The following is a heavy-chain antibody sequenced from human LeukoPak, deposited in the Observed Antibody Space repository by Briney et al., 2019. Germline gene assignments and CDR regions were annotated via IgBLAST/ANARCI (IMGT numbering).Heavy chain of an antibody. Sequence: SETLSLTCTVSGASISGSYWNWVRQPPGRGLGWIGYVYSSGSTDYNPSLKSRVAISVDASKNQFSLKLTSVTAADTAVYYCANSYDSKIVPFDNWGQGALVTVSS. D-gene: IGHD3-22*01. CDR1: GASISGSY. CDR3: ANSYDSKIVPFDN. CDR2: VYSSGST. J-gene: IGHJ4*02. V-gene: IGHV4-4*09.